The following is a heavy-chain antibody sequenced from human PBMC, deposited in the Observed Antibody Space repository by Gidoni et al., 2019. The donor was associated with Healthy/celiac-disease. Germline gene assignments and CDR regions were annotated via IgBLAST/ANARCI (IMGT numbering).Heavy chain of an antibody. CDR3: ARATRRSSTSQIPYYYYYGMDV. V-gene: IGHV4-34*01. J-gene: IGHJ6*02. D-gene: IGHD2-2*01. CDR1: GGSFSGYY. Sequence: QVQLQQWGAGLLKPSETLSLTCAVYGGSFSGYYLSWIRQPPGKGLEWIGEINHSGSTNYNPSLKSRVTISVDTSKNQFSLKLSSVTAADTAVYYCARATRRSSTSQIPYYYYYGMDVWGQGTTVTVSS. CDR2: INHSGST.